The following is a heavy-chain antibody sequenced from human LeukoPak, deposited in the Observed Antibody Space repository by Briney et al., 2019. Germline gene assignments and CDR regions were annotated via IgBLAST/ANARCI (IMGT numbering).Heavy chain of an antibody. Sequence: GGSLRLSCAASGFTFSSYAMHWVRQDPGKGLEWVAVISNDGIHQFYADSVKGRFTISRDNSKNTLYLQMNSLRTEDTALYYCAKENGYNYYFDYWGQGTLVTVSS. CDR3: AKENGYNYYFDY. J-gene: IGHJ4*02. D-gene: IGHD5-24*01. V-gene: IGHV3-30*18. CDR1: GFTFSSYA. CDR2: ISNDGIHQ.